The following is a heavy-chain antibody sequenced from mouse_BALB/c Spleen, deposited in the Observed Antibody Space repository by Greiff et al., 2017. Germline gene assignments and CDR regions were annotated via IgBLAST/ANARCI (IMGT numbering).Heavy chain of an antibody. CDR2: IDPANGNT. J-gene: IGHJ4*01. CDR1: GFNIKDTY. CDR3: ARGYYGFYYAMDY. D-gene: IGHD1-1*01. Sequence: VQLQQSGAELVKPGASVKLSCTASGFNIKDTYMHWVKQRPEQGLEWLGRIDPANGNTKYAPKFQGKATITADTSSNTAYLQLSSLTSEDTAVYYCARGYYGFYYAMDYWGQGTSVTVSS. V-gene: IGHV14-3*02.